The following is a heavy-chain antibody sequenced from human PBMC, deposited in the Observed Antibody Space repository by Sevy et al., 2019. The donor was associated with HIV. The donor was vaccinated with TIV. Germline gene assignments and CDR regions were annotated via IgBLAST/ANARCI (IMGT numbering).Heavy chain of an antibody. CDR2: ISWDGGST. J-gene: IGHJ6*02. Sequence: GGSLRLSCAASGFTFDDYAMHWVRQAPGKGLEWVSLISWDGGSTYYADSVKGRFTISRDNSKNSLYLQMNSLRAEDTALYYCAKDIYSCGWYYYYYGMDVWGQGTTVTVSS. V-gene: IGHV3-43D*03. D-gene: IGHD6-19*01. CDR1: GFTFDDYA. CDR3: AKDIYSCGWYYYYYGMDV.